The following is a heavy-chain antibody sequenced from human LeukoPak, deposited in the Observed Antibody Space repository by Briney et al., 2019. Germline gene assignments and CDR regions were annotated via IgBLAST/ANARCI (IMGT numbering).Heavy chain of an antibody. J-gene: IGHJ4*02. V-gene: IGHV3-23*01. CDR3: AKDLSAGTRWYFDY. CDR1: GFTFSSYW. D-gene: IGHD6-13*01. Sequence: PGGSLRLSCAASGFTFSSYWMNWVRQAPGKGLVWVSVIGGSGGDMYYADSVKGRFTISRDNSKNTLYLQMHSLRAEDTAVYYCAKDLSAGTRWYFDYWGQGTLVTVSS. CDR2: IGGSGGDM.